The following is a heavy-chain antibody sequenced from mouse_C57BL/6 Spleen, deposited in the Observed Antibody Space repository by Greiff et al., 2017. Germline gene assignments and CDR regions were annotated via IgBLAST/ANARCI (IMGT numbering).Heavy chain of an antibody. CDR3: ARWPFYYGSSYGYFDV. Sequence: QVQLQQSGAELVRPGASVKLSCKASGYTFTDYYINWVKQRPGKGLEWIARIYPGSGNTYYNEKVKGKATLTAEKSSSTAYMQISSLTSEDSAVYFGARWPFYYGSSYGYFDVWGTGTTVTVSS. J-gene: IGHJ1*03. V-gene: IGHV1-76*01. CDR1: GYTFTDYY. CDR2: IYPGSGNT. D-gene: IGHD1-1*01.